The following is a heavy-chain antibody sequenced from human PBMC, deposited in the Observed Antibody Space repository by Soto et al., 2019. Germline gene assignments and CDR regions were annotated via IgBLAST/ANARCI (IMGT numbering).Heavy chain of an antibody. V-gene: IGHV4-30-4*01. D-gene: IGHD6-19*01. Sequence: KLSETLSLTCTVSGDSISSGDHYWSWIRQPPEKGLEWIGFIYYSGSTYYNASLKSRVSISVDTSKNNFSLKLSSVTAADTAVYYCARVNYRSGWYFDNWGQGTLVTVSS. J-gene: IGHJ4*02. CDR3: ARVNYRSGWYFDN. CDR1: GDSISSGDHY. CDR2: IYYSGST.